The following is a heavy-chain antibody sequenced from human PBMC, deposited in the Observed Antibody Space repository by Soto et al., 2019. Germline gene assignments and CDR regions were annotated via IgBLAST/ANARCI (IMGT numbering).Heavy chain of an antibody. D-gene: IGHD4-17*01. J-gene: IGHJ4*02. V-gene: IGHV4-39*01. CDR3: ARIDYVFDY. CDR1: GGSISSSSYY. Sequence: SETLSLTCTVSGGSISSSSYYWGWIRQPPGKGLEWIGSIYYSGSTYYNPSLKSRVTISVDTSKNQFSLKLSSVTAADTAVYYCARIDYVFDYWGQGTLVTVSS. CDR2: IYYSGST.